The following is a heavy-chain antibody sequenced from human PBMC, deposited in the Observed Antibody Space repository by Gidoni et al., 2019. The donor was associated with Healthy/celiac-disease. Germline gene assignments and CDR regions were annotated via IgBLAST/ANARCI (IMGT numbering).Heavy chain of an antibody. CDR1: GGSISSSSYY. D-gene: IGHD1-26*01. CDR3: ARRAGSGSYYVDY. CDR2: IYYSGGT. Sequence: QLQLQESGPGLVKPSETLSLPCTVSGGSISSSSYYWGWIRQPPGKGLGWIGSIYYSGGTYYNPSLKSRVTISVDTSKNQFSLKLSSVTAADTAVYYCARRAGSGSYYVDYWGQGTLVTVSS. J-gene: IGHJ4*02. V-gene: IGHV4-39*01.